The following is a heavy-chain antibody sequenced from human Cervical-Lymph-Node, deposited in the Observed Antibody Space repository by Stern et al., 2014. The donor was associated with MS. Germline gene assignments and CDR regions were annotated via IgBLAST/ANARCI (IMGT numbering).Heavy chain of an antibody. J-gene: IGHJ4*02. CDR1: AYSFTDYY. CDR2: ISPNSGGT. V-gene: IGHV1-2*06. CDR3: ARGSHAVATTDCDY. D-gene: IGHD2-21*01. Sequence: VQLEESGAEVKKPGASVTVSCKTSAYSFTDYYIHWVRQASGQGPEWMGRISPNSGGTNYAQQFQGRVTMTRDTSIRTVYMELSRLTSDDSAVYYCARGSHAVATTDCDYWGQGTLVTVSS.